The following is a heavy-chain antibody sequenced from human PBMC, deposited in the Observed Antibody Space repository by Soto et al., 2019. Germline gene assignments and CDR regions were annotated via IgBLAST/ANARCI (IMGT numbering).Heavy chain of an antibody. CDR2: IYHSGST. V-gene: IGHV4-38-2*02. J-gene: IGHJ5*02. D-gene: IGHD6-19*01. Sequence: SETLSLTCAVSGYSISRGYYWGLIRQPPGKGLEWIGSIYHSGSTYYNPSLKSRVTISVDTSKNQFSLKLSSVTAADTAVYYCARDGGGQWLVRTNWFDPWGQGTLVTVSS. CDR1: GYSISRGYY. CDR3: ARDGGGQWLVRTNWFDP.